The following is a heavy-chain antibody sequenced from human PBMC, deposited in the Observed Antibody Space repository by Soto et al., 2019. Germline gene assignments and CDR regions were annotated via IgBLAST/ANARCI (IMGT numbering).Heavy chain of an antibody. D-gene: IGHD5-12*01. CDR1: GFTFSNAW. CDR3: TTEIRGYSGYDDY. CDR2: IKSKTDGGTT. Sequence: GGSLRLSCAASGFTFSNAWMSWVRQAPGKGLEWVGRIKSKTDGGTTDYAAPVKGRFTISRDDSKNTLYLQMNSLKTEDTAVYYCTTEIRGYSGYDDYWGQGTLVTVSS. V-gene: IGHV3-15*01. J-gene: IGHJ4*02.